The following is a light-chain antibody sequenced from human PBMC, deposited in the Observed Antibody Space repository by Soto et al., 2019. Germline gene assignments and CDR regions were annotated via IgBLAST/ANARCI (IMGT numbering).Light chain of an antibody. V-gene: IGKV3-15*01. CDR2: GAS. CDR3: QQYNNWPPIT. Sequence: EIVMTQSPATLSVSPGERATLSCRASQSVSSNLAWYQQKPGQAPRRLIYGASTRATGIPARFSGSGSGTEFSLTFSSLQSEDFAVYYCQQYNNWPPITFGQGTRLEIK. CDR1: QSVSSN. J-gene: IGKJ5*01.